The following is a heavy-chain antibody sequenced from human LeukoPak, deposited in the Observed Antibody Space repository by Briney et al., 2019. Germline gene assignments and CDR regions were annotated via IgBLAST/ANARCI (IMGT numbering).Heavy chain of an antibody. V-gene: IGHV1-69*04. Sequence: SVKVSCKASGGTFSSYAISWVRQAPGQGLEWMGRIIPILGIANYAQKFQGRVTITADESTSTAYMELSSLRSEDTAVYYCARARGITGPQAAFDIWGQGTMVTVSS. J-gene: IGHJ3*02. CDR3: ARARGITGPQAAFDI. D-gene: IGHD1-20*01. CDR2: IIPILGIA. CDR1: GGTFSSYA.